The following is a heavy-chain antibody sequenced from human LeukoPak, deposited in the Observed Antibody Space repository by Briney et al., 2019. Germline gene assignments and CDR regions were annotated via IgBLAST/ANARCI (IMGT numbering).Heavy chain of an antibody. J-gene: IGHJ6*04. V-gene: IGHV3-48*03. D-gene: IGHD3-10*02. CDR1: GFTFSSYE. Sequence: GGSLRLSCAASGFTFSSYEMNWVRQAPGTGLEWVSYISSSGSTIYYADSVKGRFTISRDNAKDSLYLQMNSLRAEDTAVYYCAELGITMIGGVWGKGTTVTISS. CDR3: AELGITMIGGV. CDR2: ISSSGSTI.